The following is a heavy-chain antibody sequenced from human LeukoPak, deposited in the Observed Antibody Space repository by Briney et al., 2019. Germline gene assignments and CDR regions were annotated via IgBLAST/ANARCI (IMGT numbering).Heavy chain of an antibody. CDR2: INYSWRT. CDR3: ARDIEAVGATLYFDY. D-gene: IGHD1-26*01. CDR1: GGSISSHY. V-gene: IGHV4-59*11. J-gene: IGHJ4*01. Sequence: SETLSLTCTVSGGSISSHYWSWIRQTPGKELEYIGQINYSWRTYYNPSLKTRVTLSIDTSKNQFSLKLRSVTAADTAVYYCARDIEAVGATLYFDYWGRGTLVTVSS.